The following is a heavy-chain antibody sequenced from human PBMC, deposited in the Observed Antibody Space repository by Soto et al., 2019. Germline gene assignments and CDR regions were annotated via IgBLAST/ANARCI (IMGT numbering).Heavy chain of an antibody. V-gene: IGHV1-69*06. D-gene: IGHD6-25*01. CDR2: IIPIFGTA. CDR1: GGTFSSYA. CDR3: ARGYGDSSDYYYYYCMDV. J-gene: IGHJ6*02. Sequence: SVKVSCKASGGTFSSYAISWVRQAPGQGLEWMGGIIPIFGTANYAQKFQGRVTITADKSTSTAYMELSSLRSEDTAVYYCARGYGDSSDYYYYYCMDVWGQGTTVTVSS.